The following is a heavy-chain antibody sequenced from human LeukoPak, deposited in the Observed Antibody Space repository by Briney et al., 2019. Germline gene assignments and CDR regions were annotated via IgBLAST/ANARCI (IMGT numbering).Heavy chain of an antibody. CDR1: GFTFSSYG. CDR2: IYTGGST. D-gene: IGHD1-1*01. CDR3: ARQTGTPLPSIFDY. J-gene: IGHJ4*02. Sequence: PGGSLRLSCAASGFTFSSYGMSWVRQAPGKGLEWVSIIYTGGSTYYAHSVKGRFTISRDNSKNTLYLQMNSLRAEDTAVYYCARQTGTPLPSIFDYWGQGTLVTVSS. V-gene: IGHV3-23*01.